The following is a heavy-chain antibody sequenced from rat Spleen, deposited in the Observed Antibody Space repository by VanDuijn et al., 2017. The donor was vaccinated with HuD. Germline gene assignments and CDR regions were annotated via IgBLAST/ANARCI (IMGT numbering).Heavy chain of an antibody. CDR3: ARDPVFDSGDYIMDA. CDR2: MWSGGST. J-gene: IGHJ4*01. V-gene: IGHV2-30*01. Sequence: QVQLKESGPGLVQPSQTLSLTCTVSGFSLTSYNVHWVRQPPGKGLEWMGVMWSGGSTDYNSALKSRLSISRDTSKNQVFLKMNSLQTDDTGTYYCARDPVFDSGDYIMDAWGQGASVTVSS. D-gene: IGHD1-1*01. CDR1: GFSLTSYN.